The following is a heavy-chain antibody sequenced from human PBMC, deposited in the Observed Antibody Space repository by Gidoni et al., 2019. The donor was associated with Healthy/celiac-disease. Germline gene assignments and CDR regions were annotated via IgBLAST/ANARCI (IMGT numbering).Heavy chain of an antibody. CDR1: GGSISSGGYY. Sequence: QVQLQESGPGLVKPSQTLSLTCTVSGGSISSGGYYWSWIRQHPGKGLEWIGYIYYSGSTYYNPSLKSRVTISVDTSKNQFSLKLSSVTAADTAVYYCARDGEAVAHEGYYYYGMDVWGQGTTVTVSS. V-gene: IGHV4-31*03. D-gene: IGHD6-19*01. CDR3: ARDGEAVAHEGYYYYGMDV. J-gene: IGHJ6*02. CDR2: IYYSGST.